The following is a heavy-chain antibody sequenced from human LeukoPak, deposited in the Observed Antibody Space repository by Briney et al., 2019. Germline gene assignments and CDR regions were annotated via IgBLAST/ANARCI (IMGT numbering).Heavy chain of an antibody. J-gene: IGHJ4*02. D-gene: IGHD1-20*01. CDR3: ARNGDFYNYVIFDY. Sequence: SVKVSCKASEDTFHSYGFSWVRHAPGQGLEWVGGILPLYGSGNYPEKFQGRISITTDESTSTAYMELSSLTSEDTAVYYCARNGDFYNYVIFDYWGQGTLVTVSS. V-gene: IGHV1-69*05. CDR2: ILPLYGSG. CDR1: EDTFHSYG.